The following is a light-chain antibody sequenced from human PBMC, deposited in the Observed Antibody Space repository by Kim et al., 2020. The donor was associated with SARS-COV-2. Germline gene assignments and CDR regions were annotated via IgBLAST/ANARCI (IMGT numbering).Light chain of an antibody. Sequence: ASVGDRVTITWRASQSISSYLNCYQQKPRKPPKLLIYTASSLQSGVPSRFSGSGSGTDFTLTISSLQPEDFATYYCQQSYSTPRTFGPGTKVDIQ. CDR3: QQSYSTPRT. J-gene: IGKJ3*01. V-gene: IGKV1-39*01. CDR2: TAS. CDR1: QSISSY.